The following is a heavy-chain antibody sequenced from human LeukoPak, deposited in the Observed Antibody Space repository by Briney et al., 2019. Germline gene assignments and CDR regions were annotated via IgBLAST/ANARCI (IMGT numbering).Heavy chain of an antibody. CDR2: INPSGGST. CDR1: GGTFSSYA. V-gene: IGHV1-46*01. J-gene: IGHJ5*02. D-gene: IGHD6-6*01. Sequence: ASVKVSCKASGGTFSSYAIGWVRQAPGQGLEWMGIINPSGGSTSYAQKFQGRVTMTRDTSTSTVYMELSSLRSEDTAVYYCARGRIAARIKGEHWFDPWGQGTLVTVSS. CDR3: ARGRIAARIKGEHWFDP.